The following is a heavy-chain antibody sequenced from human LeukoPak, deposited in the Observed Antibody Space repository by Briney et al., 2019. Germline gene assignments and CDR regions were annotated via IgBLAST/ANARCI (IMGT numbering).Heavy chain of an antibody. D-gene: IGHD2-15*01. CDR1: GYTFTSYG. CDR3: ASTTQAPSDGAFDI. CDR2: ISAYNGNT. V-gene: IGHV1-18*01. Sequence: ASVKVSCKASGYTFTSYGISWVRQAPGQGLEWMGWISAYNGNTNYAQKLQGRVTMTTDTSTSTAYMELRSLRSDDTAVYYCASTTQAPSDGAFDIWGQGTMVTVSS. J-gene: IGHJ3*02.